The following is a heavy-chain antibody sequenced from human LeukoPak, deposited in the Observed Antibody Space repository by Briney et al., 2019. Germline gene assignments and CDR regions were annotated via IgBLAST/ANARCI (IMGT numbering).Heavy chain of an antibody. CDR3: ARGMLPNYYYGMDV. V-gene: IGHV4-34*01. Sequence: SETLSLTCAVYGGSFSGYYWSWIRQPPGKGLEWIGEINHSGSTNYNPSLKSRVAISVDTSKNQFSLKLSSVTAADTAVYYCARGMLPNYYYGMDVWGQGTTVTVSS. D-gene: IGHD2-2*01. CDR2: INHSGST. J-gene: IGHJ6*02. CDR1: GGSFSGYY.